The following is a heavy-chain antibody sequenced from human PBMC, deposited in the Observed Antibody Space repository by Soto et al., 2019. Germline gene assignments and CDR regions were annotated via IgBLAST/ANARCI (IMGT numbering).Heavy chain of an antibody. Sequence: GASVKVSCKASGYTFTSYYMHWVRQAPGQGLEWMGIINPSGGSTSYAQKFQGRVTMTRDTSTSTVYMELSSLRSDDTAVYYCAREQGAIGAFDIWGQGPMVTVSS. CDR2: INPSGGST. V-gene: IGHV1-46*01. CDR3: AREQGAIGAFDI. D-gene: IGHD2-21*01. J-gene: IGHJ3*02. CDR1: GYTFTSYY.